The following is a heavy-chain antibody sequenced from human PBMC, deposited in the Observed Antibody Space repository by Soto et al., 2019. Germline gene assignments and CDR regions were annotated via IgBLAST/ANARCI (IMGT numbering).Heavy chain of an antibody. CDR1: GYTFTTYS. CDR3: ARDHRPTTVTQYYFDY. Sequence: QVQLVQSGAEVKEPGASVKVSCKTSGYTFTTYSISWVRQAPGQGLEWMGWISAYNGNTNYAQKFQGRVTMTTDTSTTTAYMELRSLRSDDTAVLYCARDHRPTTVTQYYFDYWGQGTLVTVSS. CDR2: ISAYNGNT. V-gene: IGHV1-18*01. D-gene: IGHD4-4*01. J-gene: IGHJ4*02.